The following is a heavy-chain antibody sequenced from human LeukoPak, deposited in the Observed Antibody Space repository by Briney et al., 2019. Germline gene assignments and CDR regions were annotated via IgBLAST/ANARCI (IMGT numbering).Heavy chain of an antibody. CDR1: GGSISTSSYY. V-gene: IGHV4-39*07. J-gene: IGHJ3*02. Sequence: SETLSLTCTVSGGSISTSSYYWGWVRQPPGKGLEWIGNIFYSGGTYYSPSLKSRVTISLDTSRNQFSLKLSSVTAADTAVYYCARDGSGWYSNAFDIWGQGTMVTVSS. CDR2: IFYSGGT. CDR3: ARDGSGWYSNAFDI. D-gene: IGHD6-19*01.